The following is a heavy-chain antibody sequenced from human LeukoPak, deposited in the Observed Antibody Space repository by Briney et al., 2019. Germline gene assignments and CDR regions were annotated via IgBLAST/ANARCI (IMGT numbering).Heavy chain of an antibody. J-gene: IGHJ4*02. D-gene: IGHD2-21*02. CDR1: GVSFDDYY. V-gene: IGHV4-34*01. CDR2: INHSGYT. Sequence: SETLSLTCAVSGVSFDDYYWSWVRQTPGKGLEWIGEINHSGYTNDSPSLKSRVTLSIDTSRKQFSLNLRSVTVADTGIYYCTRMTAGHDYWGQGTPVTVSS. CDR3: TRMTAGHDY.